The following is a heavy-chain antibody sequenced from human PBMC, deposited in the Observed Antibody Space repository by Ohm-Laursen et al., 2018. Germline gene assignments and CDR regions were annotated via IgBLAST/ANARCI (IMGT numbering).Heavy chain of an antibody. CDR1: GFTFSDYY. Sequence: SLRLSCAASGFTFSDYYMTWIRQAPGKGLEWVSVIYSGGSTYYADSVKGRFTISRDNSKNTLYLQMNSLRAEDTAVYYCARVGSDSSGYQDYWGQGTLVTASS. D-gene: IGHD3-22*01. CDR2: IYSGGST. CDR3: ARVGSDSSGYQDY. V-gene: IGHV3-53*01. J-gene: IGHJ4*02.